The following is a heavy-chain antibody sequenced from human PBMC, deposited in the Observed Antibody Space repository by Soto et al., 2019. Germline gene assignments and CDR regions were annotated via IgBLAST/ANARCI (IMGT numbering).Heavy chain of an antibody. D-gene: IGHD3-22*01. CDR3: ARGPTDYYDNSANYFLDY. CDR2: ISTYNGNT. CDR1: GYTFITYG. J-gene: IGHJ4*02. V-gene: IGHV1-18*01. Sequence: GASVKVSCKASGYTFITYGVSWLLQAPGQGLDWLGWISTYNGNTRYAERLQGRVTMTTDTTTNTAYMELRNLRSDDTAVYYCARGPTDYYDNSANYFLDYWGQGTLVILSS.